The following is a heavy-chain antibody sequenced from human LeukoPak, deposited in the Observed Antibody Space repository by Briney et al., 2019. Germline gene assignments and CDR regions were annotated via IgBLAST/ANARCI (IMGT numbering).Heavy chain of an antibody. Sequence: ASVKVSCKASGYTFTGYYMHWVRQAPGQGLEWMGWISAYNGNTNYAQKLQGRVTMTTDTSTSTAHMELRSLRSDDTAVYYCARDDSNSFFDYWGQGTLVTVSS. CDR3: ARDDSNSFFDY. CDR2: ISAYNGNT. CDR1: GYTFTGYY. V-gene: IGHV1-18*04. D-gene: IGHD4-11*01. J-gene: IGHJ4*02.